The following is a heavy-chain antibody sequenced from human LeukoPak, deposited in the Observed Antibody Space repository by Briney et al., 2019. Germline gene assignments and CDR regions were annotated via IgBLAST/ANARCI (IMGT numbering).Heavy chain of an antibody. Sequence: KSGESLKISCKGYGYSFTNYWIGWVRQMPGKGLEWMGIIFPADSDTRYSPSFQGQVTISVDKSINTAYLQWSSLKASDTAMYYCARHRYFQLWGQGTLVTVSS. CDR3: ARHRYFQL. V-gene: IGHV5-51*01. J-gene: IGHJ1*01. CDR1: GYSFTNYW. CDR2: IFPADSDT.